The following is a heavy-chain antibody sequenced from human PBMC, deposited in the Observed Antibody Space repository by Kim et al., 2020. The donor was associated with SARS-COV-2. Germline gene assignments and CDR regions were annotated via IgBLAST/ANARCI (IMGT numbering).Heavy chain of an antibody. D-gene: IGHD6-13*01. Sequence: SETLSLTCTVSGYSISSGYYWGWIRQPPGKGLEWIGSIYHSGSTYYNPSLKSRVTISVDTSKNQFSLKLSSVTAADTAVYYCARDGGIAAAHWGQGTLVTVSS. CDR3: ARDGGIAAAH. CDR1: GYSISSGYY. J-gene: IGHJ4*02. V-gene: IGHV4-38-2*02. CDR2: IYHSGST.